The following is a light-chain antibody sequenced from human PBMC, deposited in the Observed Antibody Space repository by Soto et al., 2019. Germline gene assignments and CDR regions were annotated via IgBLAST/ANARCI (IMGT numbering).Light chain of an antibody. J-gene: IGLJ1*01. Sequence: QSVLTQPASVSGSPGQSITISCTGTSSDVGGYNYVSWYQHHPGKVPQLMIYDVSNRPSGVSNRFSGSKSGNTASPTISGLQAEDEADYYCYSYTSSNTYVFGTGTKLTVL. CDR3: YSYTSSNTYV. CDR1: SSDVGGYNY. CDR2: DVS. V-gene: IGLV2-14*03.